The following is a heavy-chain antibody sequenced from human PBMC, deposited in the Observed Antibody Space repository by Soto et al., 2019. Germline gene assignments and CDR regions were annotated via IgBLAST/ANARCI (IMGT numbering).Heavy chain of an antibody. D-gene: IGHD2-15*01. V-gene: IGHV5-51*01. CDR3: ARQSVVVAANWFDP. Sequence: GESLEISCKGSGYSFTSYWIGWVRQMPGKGLEWMGIIYPGDSDTRYSPSFQGQVTLSADKSISTAYLQWSSLKASDTAMYYCARQSVVVAANWFDPWGQGTLVTVSS. CDR2: IYPGDSDT. CDR1: GYSFTSYW. J-gene: IGHJ5*02.